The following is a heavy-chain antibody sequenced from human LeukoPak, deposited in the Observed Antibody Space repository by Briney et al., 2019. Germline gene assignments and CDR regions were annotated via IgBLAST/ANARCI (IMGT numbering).Heavy chain of an antibody. D-gene: IGHD2-15*01. CDR2: INPNSGGT. J-gene: IGHJ5*02. CDR3: ARDGIYCSGGSCYAYNWFDP. CDR1: GYTFTGYY. V-gene: IGHV1-2*02. Sequence: GASVKVSCKASGYTFTGYYMHWVRQAPGQGLEWMGWINPNSGGTNYAQKFQGRVTMTRDTSISTAYMELSRLRFDDTAVYYCARDGIYCSGGSCYAYNWFDPWGQGTLVTVSS.